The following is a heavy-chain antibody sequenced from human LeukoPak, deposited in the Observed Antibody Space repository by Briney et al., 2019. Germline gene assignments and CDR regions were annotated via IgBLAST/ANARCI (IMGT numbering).Heavy chain of an antibody. CDR3: ATGCSGGSCLFLGDYYYYMDV. Sequence: PGGALRLSCAAAGFAFSSYGMHWGRQAPGKGREGGAFIRYDGSNKYYADSVKGRFTISSDNSKNTLYLQMNSLRAEDTAVYYCATGCSGGSCLFLGDYYYYMDVCGKGTTVTISS. CDR1: GFAFSSYG. D-gene: IGHD2-15*01. V-gene: IGHV3-30*02. J-gene: IGHJ6*03. CDR2: IRYDGSNK.